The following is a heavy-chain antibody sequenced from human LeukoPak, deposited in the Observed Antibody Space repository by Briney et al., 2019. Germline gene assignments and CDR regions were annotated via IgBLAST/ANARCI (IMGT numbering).Heavy chain of an antibody. Sequence: GGSLRLSCAASGFTFSTYALHWVRRAPGKGLEWVAVLSYDGNNKYYGDSVKGRFTISRDNSKNMLYLQMNSLRAEDTAVYYCARVGPEMASYYFYVMDVWGQGTAVTVSS. CDR2: LSYDGNNK. CDR3: ARVGPEMASYYFYVMDV. D-gene: IGHD5-24*01. CDR1: GFTFSTYA. J-gene: IGHJ6*02. V-gene: IGHV3-30*04.